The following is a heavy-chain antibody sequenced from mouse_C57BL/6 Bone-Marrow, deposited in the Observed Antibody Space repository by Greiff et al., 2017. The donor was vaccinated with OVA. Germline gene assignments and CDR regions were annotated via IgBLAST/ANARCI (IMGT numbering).Heavy chain of an antibody. CDR3: ASTVVAHYYAMDD. CDR2: IWGVGST. CDR1: GFSLTSYG. J-gene: IGHJ4*01. D-gene: IGHD1-1*01. Sequence: VQRVESGPGLVAPSQSLSITCTVSGFSLTSYGVDWVRQSPGKGLEWLGVIWGVGSTNYNSALKSRLSISKDNSKSQVFLKMNRLQTDDTAMYCCASTVVAHYYAMDDWGQGTSVTVSS. V-gene: IGHV2-6*01.